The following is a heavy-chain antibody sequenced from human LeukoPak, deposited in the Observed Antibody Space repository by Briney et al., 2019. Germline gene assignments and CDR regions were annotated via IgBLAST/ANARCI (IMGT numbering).Heavy chain of an antibody. CDR1: GFTFSSFE. CDR2: ISSSRSTI. D-gene: IGHD3-16*01. Sequence: GGSLRLSCAASGFTFSSFEMNWVRQAPGKGLEWVSYISSSRSTIYYADSVKGRFTISRDNAKNSLYLQMNSLRVEDTAVYYCAREGVMAPYYFDYWGQGTLVTVSS. V-gene: IGHV3-48*03. J-gene: IGHJ4*02. CDR3: AREGVMAPYYFDY.